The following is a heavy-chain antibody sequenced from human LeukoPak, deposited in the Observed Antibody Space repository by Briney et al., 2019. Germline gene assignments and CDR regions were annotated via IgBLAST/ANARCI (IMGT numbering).Heavy chain of an antibody. V-gene: IGHV3-23*01. D-gene: IGHD6-19*01. Sequence: QPGGSLRLSCAASGFTFSSYAMSWVRQAPGKGLEWVSAISGSGGSTCYADSVKGRFTISRDNSKNTLYLQMNSLRAEDTAVYYCGNEGAVAGKDFDYWGQGTLVTVSS. CDR2: ISGSGGST. CDR3: GNEGAVAGKDFDY. J-gene: IGHJ4*02. CDR1: GFTFSSYA.